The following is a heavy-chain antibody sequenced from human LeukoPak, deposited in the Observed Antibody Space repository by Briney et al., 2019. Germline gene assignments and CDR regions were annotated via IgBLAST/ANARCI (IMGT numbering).Heavy chain of an antibody. V-gene: IGHV1-2*02. CDR3: ARDRVYAGCHGLSCDDAFDI. CDR1: GYTFTGYY. D-gene: IGHD2-8*01. J-gene: IGHJ3*02. CDR2: INPNSGVT. Sequence: ASVKVSCKACGYTFTGYYIHWVRQAPGQGLEWMGWINPNSGVTNYAQEFQGRVTMTRDTSINTAYMELSRLRSDDTAVYYCARDRVYAGCHGLSCDDAFDIWGQGTMVTVSS.